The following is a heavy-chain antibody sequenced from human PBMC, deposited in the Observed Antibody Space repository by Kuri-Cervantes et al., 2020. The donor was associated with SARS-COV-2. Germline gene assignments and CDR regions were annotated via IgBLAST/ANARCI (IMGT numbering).Heavy chain of an antibody. D-gene: IGHD6-19*01. CDR2: ISYDGSNK. J-gene: IGHJ6*02. CDR1: GFTFSSYA. CDR3: ARDGDVGTRRRFSGWTYYYYGMDV. V-gene: IGHV3-30-3*01. Sequence: GGSLRLSCAASGFTFSSYAMHWVRQAPGKGLEWVAVISYDGSNKNYADSVEGRFTISRDNSKNTLYLQMNSLRAEDTAVYYCARDGDVGTRRRFSGWTYYYYGMDVWGQGTTVTVSS.